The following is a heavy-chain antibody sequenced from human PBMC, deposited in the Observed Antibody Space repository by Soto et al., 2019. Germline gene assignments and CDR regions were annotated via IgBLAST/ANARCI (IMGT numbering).Heavy chain of an antibody. Sequence: QITLKESGPTLVKPTQTLTLTCTFSGFSLSTSEVGVGWIRQPPGKALEWLALLYWDDDKRYNPSLKSRLTNNKDTSKNQVVLTSTNRYAVDTATYHCVHRAGMGGNSWLPGHWGQGTLVTVSS. J-gene: IGHJ4*02. CDR3: VHRAGMGGNSWLPGH. CDR2: LYWDDDK. D-gene: IGHD6-13*01. CDR1: GFSLSTSEVG. V-gene: IGHV2-5*02.